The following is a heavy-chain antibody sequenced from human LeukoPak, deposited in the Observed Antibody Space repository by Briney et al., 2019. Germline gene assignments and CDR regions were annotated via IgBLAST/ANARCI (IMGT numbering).Heavy chain of an antibody. CDR2: IIPIFGTA. D-gene: IGHD3-10*01. CDR1: GGTFSSYA. J-gene: IGHJ6*03. CDR3: ARGPGDYYGSGSLYYYMDV. Sequence: ASVKVSCKASGGTFSSYAISWVRQAPGQGLEWMGGIIPIFGTANYAQKFQGRVTITADESTSTAYMELSSLRSEDTAVYYCARGPGDYYGSGSLYYYMDVWGKGTTVTISS. V-gene: IGHV1-69*13.